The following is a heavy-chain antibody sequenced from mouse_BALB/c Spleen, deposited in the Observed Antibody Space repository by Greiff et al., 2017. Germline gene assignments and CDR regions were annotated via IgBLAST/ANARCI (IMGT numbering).Heavy chain of an antibody. CDR3: ARLTGTWFAY. CDR2: INSNGGST. D-gene: IGHD4-1*01. CDR1: GFTFSSYG. J-gene: IGHJ3*01. Sequence: EVQRVESGGGLVQPGGSLKLSCAASGFTFSSYGMSWVRQTPDKRLELVATINSNGGSTYYPDSVKGRFTISRDNAKNTLYLQMSSLKSEDTAMYYCARLTGTWFAYWGQGTLVTVSA. V-gene: IGHV5-6-3*01.